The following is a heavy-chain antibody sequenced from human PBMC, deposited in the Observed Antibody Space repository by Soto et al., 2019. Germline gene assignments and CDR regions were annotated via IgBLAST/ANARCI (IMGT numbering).Heavy chain of an antibody. CDR1: GGTFSSYA. V-gene: IGHV1-69*01. J-gene: IGHJ6*02. Sequence: QVQLVQSGAEVKKPGSSVKVSCKASGGTFSSYAISWLRQAPGQGLEWMGGIIPISGTANYAQKFQGRVTITADEPTRSAYMELSSLRSEETAVYYCARAGSLSSCRCYSLSFDDYYGMDVGGQGTTVTVSS. CDR3: ARAGSLSSCRCYSLSFDDYYGMDV. CDR2: IIPISGTA. D-gene: IGHD2-15*01.